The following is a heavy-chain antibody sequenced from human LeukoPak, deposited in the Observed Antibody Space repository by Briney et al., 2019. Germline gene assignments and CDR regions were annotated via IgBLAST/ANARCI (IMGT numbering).Heavy chain of an antibody. CDR1: GFTFSDYY. D-gene: IGHD1-20*01. V-gene: IGHV3-11*04. J-gene: IGHJ5*02. Sequence: GGSLRLSCAASGFTFSDYYMSWIRQAPGKGLEWVSYISSSGSTIYYADSVKGRFTISRDNAKNSLYLQMNSLRAEDTAVYYCASTYNWNPAYNWFDPWGQGTLATVSS. CDR3: ASTYNWNPAYNWFDP. CDR2: ISSSGSTI.